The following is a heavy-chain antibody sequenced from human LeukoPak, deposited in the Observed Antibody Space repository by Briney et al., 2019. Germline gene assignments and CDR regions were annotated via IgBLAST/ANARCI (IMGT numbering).Heavy chain of an antibody. Sequence: PGRSLRLSCTASGFTFGDYAMSWVRQAPGKGLEWVGFIRSKAYGGTTEYAASVKGRFTISRDDSKSIAYLQMNSLKTEDTAVYYCTRGSIIGYCSSTSCYDLDYWGQGTLVTVSS. CDR3: TRGSIIGYCSSTSCYDLDY. D-gene: IGHD2-2*01. CDR1: GFTFGDYA. CDR2: IRSKAYGGTT. V-gene: IGHV3-49*04. J-gene: IGHJ4*02.